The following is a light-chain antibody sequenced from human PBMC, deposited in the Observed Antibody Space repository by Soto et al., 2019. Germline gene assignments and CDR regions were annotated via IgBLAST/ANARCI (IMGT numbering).Light chain of an antibody. V-gene: IGLV1-47*01. CDR2: RND. J-gene: IGLJ1*01. CDR3: AAWDDSLSGSYA. Sequence: QSVLTQPPSASGTPGQRVTISCSGASSNIEKNFVYWYQQLPRTTPKLLISRNDQRPSGVPERFSGSKSGTSASLAISGLRSEDEAEYYCAAWDDSLSGSYAFGTGTKLTVL. CDR1: SSNIEKNF.